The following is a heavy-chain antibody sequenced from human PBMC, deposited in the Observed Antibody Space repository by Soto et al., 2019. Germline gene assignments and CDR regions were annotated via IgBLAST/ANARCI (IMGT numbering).Heavy chain of an antibody. CDR3: ARVLLVFNWFDP. V-gene: IGHV4-61*01. CDR1: GGSVSSGSYY. J-gene: IGHJ5*02. CDR2: IYYSGST. Sequence: PSETLSLTCTVSGGSVSSGSYYWSWIRQPPGKGLEWIGYIYYSGSTNYNPSLKSRVTISVDTSKNQFSLKLSSVTAADTAVYYCARVLLVFNWFDPWGQGTLVTVSS. D-gene: IGHD2-8*01.